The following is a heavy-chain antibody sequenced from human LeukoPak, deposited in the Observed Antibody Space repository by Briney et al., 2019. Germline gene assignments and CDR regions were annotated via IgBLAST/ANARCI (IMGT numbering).Heavy chain of an antibody. V-gene: IGHV3-7*01. CDR1: GFTFSSYW. J-gene: IGHJ4*02. D-gene: IGHD3-22*01. CDR3: ARACTLPSMYYYDSSGYSYFDY. CDR2: IKQDGSEK. Sequence: GGSLRLSCAASGFTFSSYWMIWVRQAPGKGLEGVANIKQDGSEKYYVDSVKGRFTISRDNAKNSLYLQMNSLRAEDTAVYYCARACTLPSMYYYDSSGYSYFDYWGQGTLGTVSS.